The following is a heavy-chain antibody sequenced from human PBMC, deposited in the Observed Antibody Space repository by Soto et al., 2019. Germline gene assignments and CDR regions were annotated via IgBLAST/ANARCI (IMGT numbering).Heavy chain of an antibody. CDR2: IYHSGST. CDR1: GYSISSGYY. V-gene: IGHV4-38-2*01. D-gene: IGHD3-22*01. CDR3: ARLTPPYYYDSSGYYHPLSFDY. Sequence: SETLSLTCAVSGYSISSGYYWGWIRQPPGKGLEWIGSIYHSGSTYYNPSLKSRVTISVDTSKNQFSLKLSSVTAADTAVYYCARLTPPYYYDSSGYYHPLSFDYWGQGTLVTVSS. J-gene: IGHJ4*02.